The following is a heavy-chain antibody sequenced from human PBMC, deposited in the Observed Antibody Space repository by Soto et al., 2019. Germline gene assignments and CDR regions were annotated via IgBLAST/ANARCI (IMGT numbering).Heavy chain of an antibody. J-gene: IGHJ4*02. CDR3: ARDLTAAAY. Sequence: QVQLVQSGAEVKKPVASVKVSCKASGYIFTNYYIHWVRQAPGQGLEWMAIINPLPTSGSTNYAQKFHGRVTVTRDTSTSTVYMELSSLTSEDTAIYYCARDLTAAAYWGQGTLVTVSS. CDR1: GYIFTNYY. D-gene: IGHD6-13*01. CDR2: INPLPTSGST. V-gene: IGHV1-46*01.